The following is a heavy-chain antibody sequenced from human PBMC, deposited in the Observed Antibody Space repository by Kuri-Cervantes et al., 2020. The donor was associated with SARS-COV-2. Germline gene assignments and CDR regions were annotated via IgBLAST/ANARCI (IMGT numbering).Heavy chain of an antibody. J-gene: IGHJ4*02. CDR1: GFTFSDYN. CDR2: ISHDGKNK. CDR3: AKDRVGVQDF. Sequence: GESLKISCAASGFTFSDYNMNWVRQAPGKGLEWVAVISHDGKNKKCIASGKGRFTISRDNSQNTLYLHMKSLRSEDTAMYYCAKDRVGVQDFWGQGTLVTVSS. D-gene: IGHD2-21*01. V-gene: IGHV3-30*18.